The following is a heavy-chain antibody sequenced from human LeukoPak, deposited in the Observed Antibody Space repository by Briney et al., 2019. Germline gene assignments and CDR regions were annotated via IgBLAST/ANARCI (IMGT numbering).Heavy chain of an antibody. CDR1: GGSISSYY. Sequence: SETLSLTCTVSGGSISSYYWSWIRQPPGKGLEWIGYIYYSGSTNYNPSLKSRVTISADTSKNQFSLKLSSVTAADTAVYFWARHEGYSYAFAYWGQGTLVTVSS. CDR3: ARHEGYSYAFAY. D-gene: IGHD5-18*01. V-gene: IGHV4-59*08. CDR2: IYYSGST. J-gene: IGHJ4*02.